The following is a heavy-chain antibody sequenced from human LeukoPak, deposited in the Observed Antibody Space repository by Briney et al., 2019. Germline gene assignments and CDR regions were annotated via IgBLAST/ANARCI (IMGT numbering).Heavy chain of an antibody. V-gene: IGHV3-21*01. Sequence: GGTLRLSCAASGFTFSTYPRNWFRQAPGKGLEWVSSISSGSGYIYYPDSVKGRFIISRDNAKNSLYLQMNSLRAEDTAVYYCARGYGDYGKYYFDSWGQGTLVTVSS. D-gene: IGHD4-17*01. CDR3: ARGYGDYGKYYFDS. CDR1: GFTFSTYP. J-gene: IGHJ4*02. CDR2: ISSGSGYI.